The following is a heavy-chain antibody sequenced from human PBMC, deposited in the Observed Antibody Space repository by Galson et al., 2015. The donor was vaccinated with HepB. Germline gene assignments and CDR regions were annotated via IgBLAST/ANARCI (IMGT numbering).Heavy chain of an antibody. Sequence: SLRLSCAASGFTFSSYSMNWVRQAPGKGLEWVSYISRSSSTIYYADSVKGRFTISRDNAKNSLYLQMNSLRAEDTAVYYCASNLDIVVVPAAIPNNNYYYYGMDVWGQGTAVSVS. J-gene: IGHJ6*02. CDR2: ISRSSSTI. CDR3: ASNLDIVVVPAAIPNNNYYYYGMDV. CDR1: GFTFSSYS. V-gene: IGHV3-48*04. D-gene: IGHD2-2*02.